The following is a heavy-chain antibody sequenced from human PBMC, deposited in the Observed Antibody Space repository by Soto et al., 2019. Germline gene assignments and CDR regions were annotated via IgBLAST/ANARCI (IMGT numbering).Heavy chain of an antibody. CDR1: GFTFSSYA. CDR2: ISYDGSNK. V-gene: IGHV3-30-3*01. J-gene: IGHJ4*02. CDR3: ARDPRAGYFDY. D-gene: IGHD6-13*01. Sequence: ESGGGVVQPGRSLRLSCAASGFTFSSYAMHWVRQAPGKGLEWVAVISYDGSNKYYADSVKGRFTISRDNSKNTLYLQMNSLRAEDTAVYYCARDPRAGYFDYWGQGTLVTVSS.